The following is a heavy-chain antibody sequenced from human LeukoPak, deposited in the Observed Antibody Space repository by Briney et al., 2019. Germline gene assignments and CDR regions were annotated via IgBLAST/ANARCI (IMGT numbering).Heavy chain of an antibody. CDR1: GFTFSSYG. V-gene: IGHV3-30*02. CDR3: AKGGIVDTAMVYYYYGMDV. D-gene: IGHD5-18*01. J-gene: IGHJ6*02. CDR2: IRYDGSNK. Sequence: GASLRLSCAASGFTFSSYGMHWVRQAPGKGLEWVAFIRYDGSNKYYADSVKGRFTISRDNSKNTLYLQMNSLRAEDTAVYYCAKGGIVDTAMVYYYYGMDVWGQGTTVTVSS.